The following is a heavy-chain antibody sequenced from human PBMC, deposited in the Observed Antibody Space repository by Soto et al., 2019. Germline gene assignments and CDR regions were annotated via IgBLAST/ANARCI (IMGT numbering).Heavy chain of an antibody. CDR2: ISAAGDP. CDR3: ARTDRDFYGLDV. V-gene: IGHV3-13*05. Sequence: EVQLVESGGGLVQPGGSLRLSCEASGFTFRNYDMHWVRQGTGKGLEWVSGISAAGDPDYADSVDGRFTISRANAQNSFFLQMNSLRVGDTAVYYCARTDRDFYGLDVWGQGTTVIVSS. J-gene: IGHJ6*02. CDR1: GFTFRNYD.